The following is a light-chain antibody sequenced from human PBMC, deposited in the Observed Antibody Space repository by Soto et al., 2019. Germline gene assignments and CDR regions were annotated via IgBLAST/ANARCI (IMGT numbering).Light chain of an antibody. CDR1: QRISSSY. V-gene: IGKV3-20*01. J-gene: IGKJ1*01. CDR3: QQYGSPPQT. Sequence: EVVLTQSPGTLSLSPGERATLSCRASQRISSSYLAWYQQKPGQALRLLIYGTFSRATGIPDRFRGSGSGTDFSLTISRLEPEDFAVYYCQQYGSPPQTFGQGTKVEIK. CDR2: GTF.